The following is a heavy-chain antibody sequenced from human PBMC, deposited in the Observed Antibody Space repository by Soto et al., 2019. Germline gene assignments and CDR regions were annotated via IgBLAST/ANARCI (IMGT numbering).Heavy chain of an antibody. CDR1: GFTFSSYS. CDR2: IRSSSSYI. J-gene: IGHJ6*03. Sequence: EVQLVESGGGLVKPGGSLRLSCAASGFTFSSYSMNWVRQAPGKGLEWVSSIRSSSSYIYYADSVKGRFTLSRDNAKNSLYLQMNSLRAEDTAVYYCARERGPAAISYYYYYMDVWGKGTTVTVSS. D-gene: IGHD2-2*01. V-gene: IGHV3-21*01. CDR3: ARERGPAAISYYYYYMDV.